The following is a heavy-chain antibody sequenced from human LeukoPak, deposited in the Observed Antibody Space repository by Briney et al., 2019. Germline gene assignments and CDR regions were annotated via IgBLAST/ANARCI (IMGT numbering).Heavy chain of an antibody. CDR2: TYYRSKWYN. D-gene: IGHD3-22*01. J-gene: IGHJ4*02. CDR3: ARASAIAEFDY. Sequence: SQTLSLTCAISGDSVSSNTVAWNWIRQSPSRGLEWLGRTYYRSKWYNDYAVSVKSRITINSDTSKNQFSLQLNSVTPEDTAMYYYARASAIAEFDYWGQGTLVTVSS. CDR1: GDSVSSNTVA. V-gene: IGHV6-1*01.